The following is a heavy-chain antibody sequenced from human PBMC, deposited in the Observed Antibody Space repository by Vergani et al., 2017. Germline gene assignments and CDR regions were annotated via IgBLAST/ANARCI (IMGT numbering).Heavy chain of an antibody. J-gene: IGHJ6*02. V-gene: IGHV3-30*01. CDR2: ISYDGSNK. CDR1: GFTVSSNY. Sequence: VQLVESGGGLVQPGGSLRLSCAASGFTVSSNYMSWVRQAPGKGLEWVAVISYDGSNKYYADSVKGRFTISRDNSKNTLYLQMNSLRAEDTAVYYCASVCSGGSCYYYGMDVWGQGP. CDR3: ASVCSGGSCYYYGMDV. D-gene: IGHD2-15*01.